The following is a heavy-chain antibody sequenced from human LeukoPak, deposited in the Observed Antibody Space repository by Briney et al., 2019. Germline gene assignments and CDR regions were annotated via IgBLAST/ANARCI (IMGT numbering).Heavy chain of an antibody. D-gene: IGHD2-15*01. Sequence: SETLSLTCTVSGGSISSSSYYWGWVRQPPGKGLEWIGSIYYSGSTYYNPSLKSRVTISVDTSKNQFSLKLSSVTAADTAVYYCARLGCSGGSCYSRGDWFDPWGQGTLVTVSS. CDR3: ARLGCSGGSCYSRGDWFDP. V-gene: IGHV4-39*01. CDR1: GGSISSSSYY. CDR2: IYYSGST. J-gene: IGHJ5*02.